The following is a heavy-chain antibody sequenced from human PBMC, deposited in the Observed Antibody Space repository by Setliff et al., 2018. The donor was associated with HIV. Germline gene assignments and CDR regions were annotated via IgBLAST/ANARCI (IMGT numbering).Heavy chain of an antibody. Sequence: SETLSLTCGVSGYSISSDYCWGWIRQPPEKGLEWIGSIYHSGSTYDSPSLKSRVTMSVDTSKNQFSLKLSSVTAADTAVYYCAREERKAPAGSGYYYYGMDVWGQGTMVTVSS. D-gene: IGHD6-13*01. CDR2: IYHSGST. CDR3: AREERKAPAGSGYYYYGMDV. J-gene: IGHJ6*02. V-gene: IGHV4-38-2*02. CDR1: GYSISSDYC.